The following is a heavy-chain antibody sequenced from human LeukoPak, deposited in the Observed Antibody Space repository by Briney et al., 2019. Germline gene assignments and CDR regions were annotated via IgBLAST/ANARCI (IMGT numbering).Heavy chain of an antibody. CDR1: GFTFRNYS. CDR2: ISSTTRTII. CDR3: ARGYSSDAFDI. J-gene: IGHJ3*02. Sequence: GGSLRLSCAASGFTFRNYSMNGVRQAPGKGLEWISGISSTTRTIIYYADSVKGRFTISRDNARNSLYLQMNSLRVGDTAVYYCARGYSSDAFDIWGQGTLVTVSS. V-gene: IGHV3-48*04. D-gene: IGHD5-12*01.